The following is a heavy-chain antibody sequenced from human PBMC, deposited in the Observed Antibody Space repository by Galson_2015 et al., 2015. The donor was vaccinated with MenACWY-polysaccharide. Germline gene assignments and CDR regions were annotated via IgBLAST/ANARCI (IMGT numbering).Heavy chain of an antibody. V-gene: IGHV3-33*05. Sequence: SLRLSCAASGLTFSSFGMHWVRQAPGKGLEWVTVISYDGSNKYYEDSVKGRFTISRDNSKNTLYLQMSSLTADDTAVYYCAREPRGRGSEYYYGMDVWGQGTTVTVSS. CDR2: ISYDGSNK. D-gene: IGHD3-16*01. CDR3: AREPRGRGSEYYYGMDV. J-gene: IGHJ6*02. CDR1: GLTFSSFG.